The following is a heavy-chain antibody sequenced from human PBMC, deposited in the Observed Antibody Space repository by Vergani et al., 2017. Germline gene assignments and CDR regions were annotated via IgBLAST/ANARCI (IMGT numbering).Heavy chain of an antibody. CDR1: GGSFSGYY. D-gene: IGHD6-19*01. Sequence: QVQLQQWGAGLLKPSETLSLTCAVYGGSFSGYYWSWIRQPPGKGLEWIGEINHSGGTNYNPSPKSRVTISVDTSKTQFSLKGSSVPAADTAVYYCAGAGKSYSSGWYRPGLIYAFDIWGQGTMVTVSS. CDR2: INHSGGT. V-gene: IGHV4-34*01. J-gene: IGHJ3*02. CDR3: AGAGKSYSSGWYRPGLIYAFDI.